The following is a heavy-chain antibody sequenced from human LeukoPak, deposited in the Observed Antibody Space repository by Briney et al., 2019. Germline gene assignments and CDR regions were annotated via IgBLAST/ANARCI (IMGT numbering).Heavy chain of an antibody. CDR2: ISYSGAA. J-gene: IGHJ5*02. Sequence: SETLSLTCTVSGRSISTTNFYWGWIRQPPGKGLEWIGSISYSGAAYYNPSLKSRLTVSADTSKKEVSLRLNSVTAADTAVYYCASLPRYDFWAWGQGNLVIVSS. V-gene: IGHV4-39*01. CDR1: GRSISTTNFY. D-gene: IGHD3-3*01. CDR3: ASLPRYDFWA.